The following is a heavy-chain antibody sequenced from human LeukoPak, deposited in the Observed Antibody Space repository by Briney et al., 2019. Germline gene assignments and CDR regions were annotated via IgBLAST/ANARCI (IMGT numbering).Heavy chain of an antibody. Sequence: GGSLRLSCAASGFTFSSYAMHWVRQAPGKGLEWVAVISYDGSNKYYADSVKGRFTISRDNSKNTLYLQMNSLRAEDTAVYYCAKDFPLRFLEWSSSVGAFDIWGQGTMVTVSS. D-gene: IGHD3-3*01. CDR2: ISYDGSNK. CDR3: AKDFPLRFLEWSSSVGAFDI. CDR1: GFTFSSYA. J-gene: IGHJ3*02. V-gene: IGHV3-30*04.